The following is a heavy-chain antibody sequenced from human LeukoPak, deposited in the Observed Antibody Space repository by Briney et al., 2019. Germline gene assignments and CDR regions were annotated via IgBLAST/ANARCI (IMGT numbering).Heavy chain of an antibody. CDR2: IGTAGDT. CDR1: GFTFSSYD. D-gene: IGHD3-16*01. Sequence: GGSLRLSCAASGFTFSSYDMHWVRQATGKGLEWVSAIGTAGDTYYPGSVKGRFTTSRENAKNSLYLQMNSLRAGDTAVYYCARGEAYDYVWGRYFDLWGRGTLVTVSS. CDR3: ARGEAYDYVWGRYFDL. J-gene: IGHJ2*01. V-gene: IGHV3-13*01.